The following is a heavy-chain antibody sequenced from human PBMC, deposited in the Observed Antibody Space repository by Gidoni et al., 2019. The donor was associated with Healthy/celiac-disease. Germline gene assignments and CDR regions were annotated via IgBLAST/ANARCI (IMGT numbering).Heavy chain of an antibody. CDR1: GFTFSSYA. V-gene: IGHV3-23*01. CDR2: ISGSGGST. Sequence: EVQLLESGGGLVQPGGSLRLSCAASGFTFSSYAMSWVRQAPGKGLEWVSAISGSGGSTYYADSVKGRFTISRDNSKNTLYLQMNSLRAEDTAVYYCASLIVSLYYFDYWGQGTLVTVSS. CDR3: ASLIVSLYYFDY. D-gene: IGHD3-22*01. J-gene: IGHJ4*02.